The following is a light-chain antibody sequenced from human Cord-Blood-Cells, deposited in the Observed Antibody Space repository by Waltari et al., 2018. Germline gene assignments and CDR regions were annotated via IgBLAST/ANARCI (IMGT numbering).Light chain of an antibody. CDR2: DAS. CDR3: QQRSNWIT. CDR1: QSVSSD. J-gene: IGKJ5*01. Sequence: IVLTQSPATLSLSPGERATLSCRASQSVSSDLAWYQQKHDQAPRLLIYDASNRATVIPAMFSGSGAATDFTLTISSLAPEDFAVYYCQQRSNWITFGQGTRLEIK. V-gene: IGKV3-11*01.